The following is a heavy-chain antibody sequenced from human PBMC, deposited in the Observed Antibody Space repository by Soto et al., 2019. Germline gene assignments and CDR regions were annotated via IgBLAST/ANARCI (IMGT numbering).Heavy chain of an antibody. CDR3: TTFGTYYDTSGFAY. Sequence: GGSLRLSCAASGFTSRRNWMHWVRQAPGRGLEWVSLIHSDGRGIKYADSVKGRFTISRDSSGNTLHLQMNSLRAEDTAIYYCTTFGTYYDTSGFAYWGQGTLVTVSS. J-gene: IGHJ4*02. V-gene: IGHV3-74*03. CDR2: IHSDGRGI. CDR1: GFTSRRNW. D-gene: IGHD3-22*01.